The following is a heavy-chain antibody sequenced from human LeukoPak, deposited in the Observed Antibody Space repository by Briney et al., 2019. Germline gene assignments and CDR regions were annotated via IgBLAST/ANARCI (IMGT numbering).Heavy chain of an antibody. J-gene: IGHJ4*02. CDR1: GYSFTSYW. D-gene: IGHD6-13*01. CDR2: IYPGDSDT. V-gene: IGHV5-51*01. CDR3: ASGRRSSSPDFDY. Sequence: GESLKISCKGSGYSFTSYWIGWVRQMPGKGLEWMGIIYPGDSDTRYSPSFQGQVTISADKSISTAYLQWSSLKDSDTAMYYCASGRRSSSPDFDYWGQGTLVTVSS.